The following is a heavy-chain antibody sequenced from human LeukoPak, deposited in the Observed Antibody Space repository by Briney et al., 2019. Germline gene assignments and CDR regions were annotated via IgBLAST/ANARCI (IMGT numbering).Heavy chain of an antibody. Sequence: GASVKVPCKASGGTFSSYAISWVRQAPGQGLEWMGGIIPIFGTANYAQKFQGRVTITADESTSTAYMELSSLRSEDTAVYYCARGSVGYCSGGSCYSANGYWGQGTLVTVSS. J-gene: IGHJ4*02. CDR1: GGTFSSYA. V-gene: IGHV1-69*13. CDR2: IIPIFGTA. D-gene: IGHD2-15*01. CDR3: ARGSVGYCSGGSCYSANGY.